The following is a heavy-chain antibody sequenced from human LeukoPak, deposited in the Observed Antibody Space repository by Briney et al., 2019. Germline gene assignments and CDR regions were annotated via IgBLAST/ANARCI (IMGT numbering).Heavy chain of an antibody. CDR3: ARSWLGSMVRGVPARWFDP. V-gene: IGHV1-3*03. Sequence: ASVKVSRKASGYTFTSYAMHWVRQAPGQRLEWMGWINAGNGNTKYSQEFQGRVTITRDTSASTAYMELSSLRSEDMAVYYCARSWLGSMVRGVPARWFDPWGQGTLVTVSS. CDR1: GYTFTSYA. D-gene: IGHD3-10*01. CDR2: INAGNGNT. J-gene: IGHJ5*02.